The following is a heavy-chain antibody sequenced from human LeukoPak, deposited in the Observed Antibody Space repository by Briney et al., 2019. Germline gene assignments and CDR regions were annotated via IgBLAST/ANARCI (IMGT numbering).Heavy chain of an antibody. D-gene: IGHD3-10*01. Sequence: GGSLRLSCVASGFIFSNYAMSWVRQAPGKGLECVSVISGDGGSTYYADSVKGRFTISRDNSKNTLYLQVNSLRAEDTAVYYCAKHLWRDLLWFGEGYYFGYWGQGTLVTVSS. CDR1: GFIFSNYA. V-gene: IGHV3-23*01. CDR3: AKHLWRDLLWFGEGYYFGY. CDR2: ISGDGGST. J-gene: IGHJ4*02.